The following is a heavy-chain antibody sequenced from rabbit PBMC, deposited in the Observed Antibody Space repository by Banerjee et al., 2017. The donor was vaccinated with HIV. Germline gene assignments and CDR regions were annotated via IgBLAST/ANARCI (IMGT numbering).Heavy chain of an antibody. V-gene: IGHV1S45*01. CDR2: IYGGVIGST. Sequence: QEQLVESGGGLVQPEGSLTLTCTASGFSFSSSYYMCWVRQAPGKGLEWIACIYGGVIGSTYYASWAKGRFTISKTSSTTVTLQMTSLTAADTATYFCARSADYTNGYALWGPGTLVTVS. J-gene: IGHJ4*01. CDR3: ARSADYTNGYAL. CDR1: GFSFSSSYY. D-gene: IGHD6-1*01.